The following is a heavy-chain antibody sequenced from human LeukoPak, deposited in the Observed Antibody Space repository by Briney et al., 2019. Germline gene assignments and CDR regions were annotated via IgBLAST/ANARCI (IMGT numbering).Heavy chain of an antibody. Sequence: LSLTCTVSGGSISSGDYYWSWIRQPPGKGLEWVSAISGSGGSTYYADSVKGRFTISRDNSKNTLYLQMNSLRAEDTAVYYCAKVRGYSRPDYWGQGTLVTVSS. CDR2: ISGSGGST. J-gene: IGHJ4*02. CDR1: GGSISSGDYY. CDR3: AKVRGYSRPDY. V-gene: IGHV3-23*01. D-gene: IGHD6-13*01.